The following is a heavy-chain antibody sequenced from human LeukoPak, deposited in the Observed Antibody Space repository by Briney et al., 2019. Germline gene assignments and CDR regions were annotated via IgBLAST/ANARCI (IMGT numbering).Heavy chain of an antibody. CDR3: AKDLGSSNDY. V-gene: IGHV3-30*18. D-gene: IGHD6-13*01. CDR1: GFTFSSYG. Sequence: GGSLRLSCAASGFTFSSYGMPWVRQAPGKGLEWVAVISYDGSNKYYADSVKGRFTIPRDNSKNTLYLQMNSLRAEDTAVYYCAKDLGSSNDYWGQGTLVTVSS. J-gene: IGHJ4*02. CDR2: ISYDGSNK.